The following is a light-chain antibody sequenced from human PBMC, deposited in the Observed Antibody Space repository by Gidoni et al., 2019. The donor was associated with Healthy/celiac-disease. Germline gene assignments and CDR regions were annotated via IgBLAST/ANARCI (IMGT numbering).Light chain of an antibody. CDR3: YATDSSGNHRV. V-gene: IGLV3-10*01. CDR1: ALPKKY. CDR2: EDS. J-gene: IGLJ2*01. Sequence: SYELTQPPSVSVSPGQTARITCSGDALPKKYAYWYQQKSGQAPVLVIYEDSKRPPGIPERVSGSSSGTMATLTISGAQVEDEADYYCYATDSSGNHRVFGGRTKLTVL.